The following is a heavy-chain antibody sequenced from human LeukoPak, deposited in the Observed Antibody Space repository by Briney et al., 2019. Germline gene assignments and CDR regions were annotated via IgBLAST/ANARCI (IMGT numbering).Heavy chain of an antibody. J-gene: IGHJ6*02. V-gene: IGHV1-69*05. CDR3: ARDDGYCSGGSCYYYYGMDV. CDR2: IIPIFGTA. D-gene: IGHD2-15*01. Sequence: ASVKVSCKASGGTFSSYAISWVRQAPGQGLEWMGGIIPIFGTANYAQKLQGRVTMTTDTSTSTAYMELRSLRSDDTAVYYCARDDGYCSGGSCYYYYGMDVWGQGTTVTVSS. CDR1: GGTFSSYA.